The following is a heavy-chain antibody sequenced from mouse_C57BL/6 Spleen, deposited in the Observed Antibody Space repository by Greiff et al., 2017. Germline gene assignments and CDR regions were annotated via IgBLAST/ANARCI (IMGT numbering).Heavy chain of an antibody. D-gene: IGHD6-2*01. CDR2: ISSGSSTI. CDR1: GFTFSDYG. Sequence: EVHLVESGGGFVKPGGSLKFSCAASGFTFSDYGMHWVRQAPEKGLEWVAYISSGSSTIYYADTVKGRSSISRDAAYNTLFLQMTSLRSEDTAMYYFAISYSKCYWGQGTSVTVAS. V-gene: IGHV5-17*01. J-gene: IGHJ4*01. CDR3: AISYSKCY.